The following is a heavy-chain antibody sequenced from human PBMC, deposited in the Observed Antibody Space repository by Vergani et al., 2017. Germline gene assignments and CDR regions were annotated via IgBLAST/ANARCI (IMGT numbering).Heavy chain of an antibody. CDR3: ARAIGYCSGGSCYSFAFDI. Sequence: QVQLVQSGAEVKKPGSSVKVSCKASGGTFSSYAISWVRQAPGQGLEWMGRIIPILGIANYAQKFQGRVTITADKSTSTAYMELSSLRSEDTAVYYCARAIGYCSGGSCYSFAFDIWAKGQWSPSLQ. D-gene: IGHD2-15*01. CDR2: IIPILGIA. J-gene: IGHJ3*02. V-gene: IGHV1-69*04. CDR1: GGTFSSYA.